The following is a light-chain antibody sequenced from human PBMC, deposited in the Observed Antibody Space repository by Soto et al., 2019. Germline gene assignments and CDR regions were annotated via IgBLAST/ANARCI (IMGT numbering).Light chain of an antibody. V-gene: IGKV3-20*01. CDR1: QSVSASY. CDR3: NQYGASSGT. CDR2: GAS. J-gene: IGKJ2*01. Sequence: EIVLTQSPGTLSLSPGERATLSCRASQSVSASYLAWYQQKPGQAPRLLIYGASTRATGIPDRFSGSGSGTDFTLTISSLEPEDFAVYYCNQYGASSGTFGQGTNLEIK.